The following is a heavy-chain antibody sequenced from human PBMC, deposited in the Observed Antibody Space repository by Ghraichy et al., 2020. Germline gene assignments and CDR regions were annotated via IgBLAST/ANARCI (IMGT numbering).Heavy chain of an antibody. Sequence: SETLSLTCTVSGGSISSTSYYWGWIRQPPGKGLELIGRVFYSGTTYYHPSLKSRLTMSVDSSKNQFSLKLSSVTAADTAVYYGATQRWLQFFEFWGQGTLVTVSS. V-gene: IGHV4-39*01. J-gene: IGHJ4*02. CDR3: ATQRWLQFFEF. CDR2: VFYSGTT. CDR1: GGSISSTSYY. D-gene: IGHD5-24*01.